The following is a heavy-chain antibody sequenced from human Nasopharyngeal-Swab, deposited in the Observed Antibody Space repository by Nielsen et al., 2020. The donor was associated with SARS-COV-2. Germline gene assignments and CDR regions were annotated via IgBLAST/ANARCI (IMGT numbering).Heavy chain of an antibody. CDR2: INHSGST. CDR1: GGSFSGYY. CDR3: ARGSEVPPEWKRIAAAGTGWFDP. Sequence: SETLSLTCAVYGGSFSGYYWSWIRQPPGKGLEWIGEINHSGSTNYNPSLKSQVTISVDTSKNQFSLKLSSVTAADTAVYYCARGSEVPPEWKRIAAAGTGWFDPWGQGTLVTVSS. V-gene: IGHV4-34*01. D-gene: IGHD6-13*01. J-gene: IGHJ5*02.